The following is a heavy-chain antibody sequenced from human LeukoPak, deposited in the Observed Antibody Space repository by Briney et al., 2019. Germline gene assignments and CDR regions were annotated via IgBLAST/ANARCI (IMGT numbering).Heavy chain of an antibody. CDR1: GFTFSDYY. V-gene: IGHV3-11*04. J-gene: IGHJ5*02. CDR3: ARGSFGVVPAARGGWFDP. CDR2: ISSSGSTI. D-gene: IGHD2-2*01. Sequence: GGSLRLSCAASGFTFSDYYMSWIRQAPGKGLEWVSYISSSGSTIYYADSVKGRFTISRDNAKNSLYLQMNSLRAEDTAVYYCARGSFGVVPAARGGWFDPWGQGTLVTVSS.